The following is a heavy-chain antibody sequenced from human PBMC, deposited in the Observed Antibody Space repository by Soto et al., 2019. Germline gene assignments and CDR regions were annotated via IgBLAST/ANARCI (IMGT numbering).Heavy chain of an antibody. CDR2: ISGRGEST. D-gene: IGHD1-1*01. CDR3: AKVSGIYARWYFDY. V-gene: IGHV3-23*01. J-gene: IGHJ4*02. Sequence: PGGSLRLSCAASGFTFSTYAMSWVRQAPGKGLEWVSTISGRGESTYYADSVKGRFSISRDNSKNTLYLQMNSLRAEDTAVYYRAKVSGIYARWYFDYWGQGTLVTVSS. CDR1: GFTFSTYA.